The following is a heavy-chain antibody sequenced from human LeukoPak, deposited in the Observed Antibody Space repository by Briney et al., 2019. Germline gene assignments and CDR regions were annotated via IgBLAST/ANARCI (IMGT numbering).Heavy chain of an antibody. CDR1: AFSFSGYA. Sequence: GGSLRLSCAASAFSFSGYAMNWVRQAPGKGLEWVAVISYDGSNKYYADSVKGRFTISRDNSKNTLYLQMNSLRAEDTAVYYCATDRIWFGEFSFDYWGQGTLVTVSS. CDR2: ISYDGSNK. D-gene: IGHD3-10*01. CDR3: ATDRIWFGEFSFDY. J-gene: IGHJ4*02. V-gene: IGHV3-30*04.